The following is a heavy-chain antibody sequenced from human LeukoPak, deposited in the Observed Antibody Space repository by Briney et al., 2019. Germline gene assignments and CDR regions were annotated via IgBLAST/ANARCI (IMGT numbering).Heavy chain of an antibody. J-gene: IGHJ3*02. CDR3: ARHSGVVTAMSAFDI. D-gene: IGHD2-21*02. V-gene: IGHV3-53*01. CDR2: IYSGGST. Sequence: PGGSLRLSCAASGFTVSSNYMSWVRQAPGPGLEWASVIYSGGSTYYADSVKGRFTISRDNSKNTLYLQMNSLRAEDTAVYYCARHSGVVTAMSAFDIWGQGTMVTVSS. CDR1: GFTVSSNY.